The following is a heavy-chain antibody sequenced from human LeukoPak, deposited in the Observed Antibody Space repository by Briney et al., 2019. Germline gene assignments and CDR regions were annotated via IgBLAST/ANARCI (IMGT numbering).Heavy chain of an antibody. CDR1: GFTFSRYD. D-gene: IGHD5-12*01. CDR2: IDTSGDT. J-gene: IGHJ4*02. Sequence: QTGGSLRLSCAASGFTFSRYDMHWVRQPTGKGLEWVSAIDTSGDTYYPGSVKGRFTISRDDSKNTLYLQMNNLRAEDTAVYYCAKDGAWLRFDDWGQGILVTVSS. CDR3: AKDGAWLRFDD. V-gene: IGHV3-13*01.